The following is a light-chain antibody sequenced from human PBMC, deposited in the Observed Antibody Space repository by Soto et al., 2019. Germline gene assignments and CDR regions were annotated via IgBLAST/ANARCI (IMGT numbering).Light chain of an antibody. J-gene: IGLJ2*01. CDR2: DVN. CDR3: SSYTSSSTVV. Sequence: QSVLTQPASVSGSPGQSITISCTGTSSDVGRYNYVSWCQQHPGKAPKLIIYDVNTRPSGVSNRFSGSKSGNTASLTISGPQAEDEADYYCSSYTSSSTVVFGGGTKVTVL. V-gene: IGLV2-14*01. CDR1: SSDVGRYNY.